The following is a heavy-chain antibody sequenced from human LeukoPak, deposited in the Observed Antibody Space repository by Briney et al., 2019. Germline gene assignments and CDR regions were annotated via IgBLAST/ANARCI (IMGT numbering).Heavy chain of an antibody. V-gene: IGHV1-69*04. Sequence: SVKVSCKASGGTFSSYAISWVRQAPGQGLEWMGRIIPILGIANYAQKFQGRVTITAVKSTSSAYMELSSLRSEDTAVYYCARAPPVTNVYYYYGMDVWGQGTTVTVSS. D-gene: IGHD4-17*01. CDR1: GGTFSSYA. CDR3: ARAPPVTNVYYYYGMDV. CDR2: IIPILGIA. J-gene: IGHJ6*02.